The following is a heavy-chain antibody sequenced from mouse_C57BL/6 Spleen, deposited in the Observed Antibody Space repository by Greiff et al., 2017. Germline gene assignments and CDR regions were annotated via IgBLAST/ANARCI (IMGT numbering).Heavy chain of an antibody. J-gene: IGHJ2*01. CDR2: IYPSDSET. CDR1: GYTFTSYW. V-gene: IGHV1-61*01. D-gene: IGHD1-1*01. Sequence: QVQLQQPGAELVRPGSSVKLSCKASGYTFTSYWMDWVKQRPGQGLEWIGNIYPSDSETHYNQKFKDKATLTVDKSSSTAYMQLSSLTSEDSAVYYCARFNYYGRSYLDYWGQGTTLTVSS. CDR3: ARFNYYGRSYLDY.